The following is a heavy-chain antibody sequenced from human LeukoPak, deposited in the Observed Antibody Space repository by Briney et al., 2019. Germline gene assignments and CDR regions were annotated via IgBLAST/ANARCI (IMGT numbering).Heavy chain of an antibody. D-gene: IGHD1-26*01. CDR3: AKGGRLGYSGSVYFDY. Sequence: GRSLRLSCAASGLTFSSYAMSSVRQAPGKGLEWVLAISGSGGTTYYADSVKARFTISRDNSKYTRYLKMNSLRAEDTAVYYCAKGGRLGYSGSVYFDYWGQGTLVTVSS. CDR2: ISGSGGTT. CDR1: GLTFSSYA. V-gene: IGHV3-23*01. J-gene: IGHJ4*02.